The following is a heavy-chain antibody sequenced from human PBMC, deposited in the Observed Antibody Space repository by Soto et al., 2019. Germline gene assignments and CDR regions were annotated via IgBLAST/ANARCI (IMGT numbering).Heavy chain of an antibody. J-gene: IGHJ5*02. CDR3: ARGAYSSNYYLFDP. Sequence: QVQLQESGPGLVKPSQTLSLTCTVSGGSISSGGYYWSWIRQHPGKGLEWIGYIYYSGSTYYNPSLKSRVTKSVNTSKNQFSLKLSSVTAADTAVYYCARGAYSSNYYLFDPWGQGTLVTVSS. CDR1: GGSISSGGYY. V-gene: IGHV4-31*03. CDR2: IYYSGST. D-gene: IGHD6-13*01.